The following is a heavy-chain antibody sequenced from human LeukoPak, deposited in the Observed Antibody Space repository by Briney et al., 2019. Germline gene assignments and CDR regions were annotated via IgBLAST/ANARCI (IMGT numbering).Heavy chain of an antibody. V-gene: IGHV1-8*01. J-gene: IGHJ3*02. CDR3: ARLAYSGSYYEGDDAFDI. Sequence: GASVKVSCKASGYTFTSYDINWVRQATGQGLEWMGWMNPNSGNTGYAQKFQGRVTMTRNTSISTAYMELSSLRSEDTAVYYCARLAYSGSYYEGDDAFDIWGQGTMVTVSS. D-gene: IGHD1-26*01. CDR2: MNPNSGNT. CDR1: GYTFTSYD.